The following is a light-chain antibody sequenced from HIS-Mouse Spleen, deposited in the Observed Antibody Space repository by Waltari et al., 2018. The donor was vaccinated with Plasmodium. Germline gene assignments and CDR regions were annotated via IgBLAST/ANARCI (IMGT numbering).Light chain of an antibody. CDR3: SSYAGSNNLV. CDR1: SSDVGGYTS. CDR2: EVS. V-gene: IGLV2-8*01. J-gene: IGLJ2*01. Sequence: QSALTQPPSASGSPGPSVPISCPGTSSDVGGYTSVSWYQQHPGKAPKLMIYEVSKRPSGVPDRFSGSKSGNTASLTVSGLQAEDEADYYCSSYAGSNNLVFGGGTKLTVL.